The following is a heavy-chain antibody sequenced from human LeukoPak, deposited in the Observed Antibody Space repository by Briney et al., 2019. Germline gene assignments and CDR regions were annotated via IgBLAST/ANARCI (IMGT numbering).Heavy chain of an antibody. Sequence: GGSLRLSCAASGFTFSNYAMSWVRQAPGKGLEWVSAVSGRDTSTSYTDSVKGRFTISRDNSKNTLYLQMNSLSAEDTAIYYCAKWEDYDVLTGYYDSDYWGQGTLVTVSS. D-gene: IGHD3-9*01. CDR2: VSGRDTST. CDR1: GFTFSNYA. V-gene: IGHV3-23*01. J-gene: IGHJ4*02. CDR3: AKWEDYDVLTGYYDSDY.